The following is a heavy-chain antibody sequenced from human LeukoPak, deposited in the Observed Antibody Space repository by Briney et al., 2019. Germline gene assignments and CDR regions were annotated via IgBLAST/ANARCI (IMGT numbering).Heavy chain of an antibody. V-gene: IGHV3-15*01. CDR2: IKNKTDGGTT. CDR1: GFTFSNAW. J-gene: IGHJ6*02. CDR3: RGGMDV. Sequence: PGGSLRLSCAASGFTFSNAWMSWVRQAPGKGVEWVGRIKNKTDGGTTDYAAPVKGRFTISRDDSKNTLYLQMNSLKTEDTAVYYCRGGMDVWGQGTTVTVSS. D-gene: IGHD3-16*01.